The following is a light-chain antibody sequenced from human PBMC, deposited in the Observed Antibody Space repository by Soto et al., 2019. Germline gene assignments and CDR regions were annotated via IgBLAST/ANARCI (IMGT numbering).Light chain of an antibody. CDR1: QNVLSTSNNRNY. Sequence: EIVMTQSPDSLAVSLGERATINCKSSQNVLSTSNNRNYLAWYQHKPGQPPQLLVSWASTRDSAVPDRFSGSGSGTDFTLTISSLLAEDAAVYYCQQYYTTPHTFGQGTKVEI. CDR3: QQYYTTPHT. CDR2: WAS. J-gene: IGKJ1*01. V-gene: IGKV4-1*01.